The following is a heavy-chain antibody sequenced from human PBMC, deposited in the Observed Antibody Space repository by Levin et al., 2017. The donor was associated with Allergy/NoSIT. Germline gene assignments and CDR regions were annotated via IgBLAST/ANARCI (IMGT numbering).Heavy chain of an antibody. CDR1: GGTFSSYA. Sequence: KISCKASGGTFSSYAISWVRQAPGQGLEWMGRIIPILGIANYAQKFQGRVTITADKSTSTAYMELSSLRSEDTAVYYCARGSGSSWFDIWGQGTMVTVSS. D-gene: IGHD6-13*01. J-gene: IGHJ3*02. CDR3: ARGSGSSWFDI. V-gene: IGHV1-69*04. CDR2: IIPILGIA.